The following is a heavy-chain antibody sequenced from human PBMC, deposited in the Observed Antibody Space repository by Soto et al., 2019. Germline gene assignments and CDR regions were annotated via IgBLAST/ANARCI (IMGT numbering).Heavy chain of an antibody. CDR1: GGSISSYH. Sequence: PSENLSLTCTGAGGSISSYHGTWIRQPPGKGLEWIGYIYYSGSTNYNPSLKSRVTISVDTSKNQFSLKLSSVTAADTAVYYCARAAVEMATMGFDYWGQGTLVTVSS. CDR2: IYYSGST. D-gene: IGHD5-12*01. CDR3: ARAAVEMATMGFDY. J-gene: IGHJ4*02. V-gene: IGHV4-59*01.